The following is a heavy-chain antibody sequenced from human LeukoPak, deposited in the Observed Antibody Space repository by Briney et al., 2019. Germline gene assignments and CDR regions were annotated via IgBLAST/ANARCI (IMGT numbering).Heavy chain of an antibody. D-gene: IGHD3-22*01. Sequence: SVKVSCKASGGTFSSYAISWVRQAPGQGLEWMGRIIPIFGTANYAQRFQGRVTITTDESTSTAYMELSSLRSEDTAVYYCARGGINYYDSSGVFDYWGQGTLVTVSS. V-gene: IGHV1-69*05. CDR2: IIPIFGTA. CDR3: ARGGINYYDSSGVFDY. J-gene: IGHJ4*02. CDR1: GGTFSSYA.